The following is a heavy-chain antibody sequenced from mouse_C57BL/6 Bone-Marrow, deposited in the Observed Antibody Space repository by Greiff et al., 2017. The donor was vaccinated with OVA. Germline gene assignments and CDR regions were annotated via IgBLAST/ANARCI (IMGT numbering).Heavy chain of an antibody. CDR2: ISSGGSYT. J-gene: IGHJ4*01. Sequence: EVQGVESGGDLVKPGGSLKLSCAASGFTFSSYGMSWVRQTPDKRLEWVATISSGGSYTYYPDSVKGRFTISRDNAKNTLYLQMSSLKSEDTAMYYCASHSNPYAMDYWGQGTSVTVSS. CDR1: GFTFSSYG. CDR3: ASHSNPYAMDY. V-gene: IGHV5-6*01. D-gene: IGHD2-5*01.